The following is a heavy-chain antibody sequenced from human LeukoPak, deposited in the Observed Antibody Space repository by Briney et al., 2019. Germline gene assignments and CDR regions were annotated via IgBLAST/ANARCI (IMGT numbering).Heavy chain of an antibody. D-gene: IGHD3-9*01. V-gene: IGHV4-39*01. Sequence: SETLSLTCTVSGGSTSSSSYYWGWIRQPPGKGLEWIGSIYYSGSTYYNPSLKSRVTISVDTSKNQFSLKLSSVTAADTAVYYCATEPVLRYFDWSPGASGMDVWGQGTTVTVSS. CDR2: IYYSGST. J-gene: IGHJ6*02. CDR3: ATEPVLRYFDWSPGASGMDV. CDR1: GGSTSSSSYY.